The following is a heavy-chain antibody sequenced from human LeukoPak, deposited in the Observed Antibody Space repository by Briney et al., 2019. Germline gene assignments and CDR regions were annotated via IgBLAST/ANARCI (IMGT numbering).Heavy chain of an antibody. CDR3: ARLALCGERSFDL. Sequence: SETLSLTCTVSSGSISSYYWSWIRQPPGKGLEWIGYIYYSGSTNYNPSLKSRVTISVDTSKNQFSLKLSSVTAADTAVYYCARLALCGERSFDLWGRGTLVTVSS. J-gene: IGHJ2*01. D-gene: IGHD2-2*01. V-gene: IGHV4-59*01. CDR1: SGSISSYY. CDR2: IYYSGST.